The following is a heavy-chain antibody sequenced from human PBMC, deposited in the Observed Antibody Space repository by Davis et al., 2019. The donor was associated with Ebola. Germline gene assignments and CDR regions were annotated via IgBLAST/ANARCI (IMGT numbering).Heavy chain of an antibody. CDR2: ISSSSSTI. Sequence: GESLKISCAASGFTFSSYSMNWVRQAPGKGLEWVSYISSSSSTIYYADSVKGRFTISRDNAKNSLYLQMNSLRDEDTAVYYCARDGLLWFGELFGYWGQGTLVTVSS. V-gene: IGHV3-48*02. CDR1: GFTFSSYS. CDR3: ARDGLLWFGELFGY. J-gene: IGHJ4*02. D-gene: IGHD3-10*01.